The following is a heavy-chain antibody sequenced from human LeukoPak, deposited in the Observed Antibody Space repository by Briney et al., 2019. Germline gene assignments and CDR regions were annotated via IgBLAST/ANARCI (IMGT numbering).Heavy chain of an antibody. CDR1: GGSISSYY. V-gene: IGHV4-59*01. J-gene: IGHJ4*02. CDR2: IYHSGST. CDR3: ARAGNYDSSGYYPFDY. Sequence: PSETLSLTCTVSGGSISSYYWSWIRQPPGKGLEWIGYIYHSGSTNYNPSLKSRVTISVDTSRNQFSLKLSSVTAADTAVYYCARAGNYDSSGYYPFDYWGQGTLVTVSS. D-gene: IGHD3-22*01.